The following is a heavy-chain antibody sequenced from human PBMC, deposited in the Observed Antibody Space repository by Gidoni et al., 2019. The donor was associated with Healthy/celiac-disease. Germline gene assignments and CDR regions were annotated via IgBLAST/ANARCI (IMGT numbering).Heavy chain of an antibody. V-gene: IGHV4-39*01. Sequence: QLQLQESGPGLVKPSETLSLTCTVSGGSISSSSYYWGWIRQPPGKGLEWIGSIYYSGSTYYNPSLKSRVTISVDTSENQFSLKLSSVTAADTAVYYCASLDPYLQLDYWGQGTLVTVSS. CDR2: IYYSGST. J-gene: IGHJ4*02. D-gene: IGHD5-18*01. CDR1: GGSISSSSYY. CDR3: ASLDPYLQLDY.